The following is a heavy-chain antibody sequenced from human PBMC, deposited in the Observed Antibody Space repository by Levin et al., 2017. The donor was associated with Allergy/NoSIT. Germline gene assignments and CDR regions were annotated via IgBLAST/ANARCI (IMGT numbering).Heavy chain of an antibody. Sequence: ASVKVSCKASGYTFTSYYMHWVRQAPGQGLEWMGIINPSGGSTSYAQKFQGRVTMTRDTSTSTVYMELSSLRSEDTAVYYCARGFAVLMVYAFPGDAFDIWGQGTMVTVSS. CDR2: INPSGGST. CDR1: GYTFTSYY. J-gene: IGHJ3*02. D-gene: IGHD2-8*01. V-gene: IGHV1-46*01. CDR3: ARGFAVLMVYAFPGDAFDI.